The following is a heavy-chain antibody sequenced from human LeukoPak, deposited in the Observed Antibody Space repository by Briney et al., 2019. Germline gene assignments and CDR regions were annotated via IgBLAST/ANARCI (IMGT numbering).Heavy chain of an antibody. CDR3: ATDRENWNRLGY. CDR2: FDPEDGET. J-gene: IGHJ4*02. D-gene: IGHD1-1*01. V-gene: IGHV1-24*01. CDR1: GYTLTELS. Sequence: ASVTVSCTVSGYTLTELSMHWVRQAPGKGLEWMGGFDPEDGETIYAQKFQGRVTITEDTSTDTAYMELSSLRSEDTAVYYCATDRENWNRLGYWGQGTLVTVSS.